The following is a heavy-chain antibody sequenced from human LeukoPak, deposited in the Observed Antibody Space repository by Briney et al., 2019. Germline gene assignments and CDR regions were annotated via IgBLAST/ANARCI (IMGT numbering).Heavy chain of an antibody. Sequence: SEPLSLTCTVSGGSISSKYWSWLRQPHGQGMEWIGYIYSSGSTNYNPSLKSRVTISVDTSNNQFSLKLSSVTAADTAVYYCARDLGYYYDSSGFGYWGQGTLVTVSS. J-gene: IGHJ4*02. CDR3: ARDLGYYYDSSGFGY. CDR1: GGSISSKY. V-gene: IGHV4-59*01. CDR2: IYSSGST. D-gene: IGHD3-22*01.